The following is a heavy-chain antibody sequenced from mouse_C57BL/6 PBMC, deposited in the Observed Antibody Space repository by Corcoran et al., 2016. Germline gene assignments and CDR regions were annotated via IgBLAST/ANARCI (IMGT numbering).Heavy chain of an antibody. Sequence: QIQLIQSGPELKKPGETVKISCKAFGYTFTTYGMSWMKQAPGKGLKWMGWMNIYSGVPTYADDFKGRFALSLETSASTAYLEIHNLKSEDTATYFCARDTNWYFDVWGIGTTVTVSS. D-gene: IGHD1-1*01. CDR1: GYTFTTYG. J-gene: IGHJ1*03. V-gene: IGHV9-3*01. CDR2: MNIYSGVP. CDR3: ARDTNWYFDV.